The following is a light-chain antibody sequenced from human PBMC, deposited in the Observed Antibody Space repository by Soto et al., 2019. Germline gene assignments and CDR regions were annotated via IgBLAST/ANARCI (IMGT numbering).Light chain of an antibody. CDR1: QSVKTF. J-gene: IGKJ5*01. Sequence: EISLTQPPDPLSFSPGERATPSCRASQSVKTFLVWYQQRPGQAPRLLIYDASHRAAGIPARFSGSGFGTDFTLTISSLEPEDAAVYYCQQRSNWPPITFGQGTRLEI. CDR3: QQRSNWPPIT. V-gene: IGKV3-11*01. CDR2: DAS.